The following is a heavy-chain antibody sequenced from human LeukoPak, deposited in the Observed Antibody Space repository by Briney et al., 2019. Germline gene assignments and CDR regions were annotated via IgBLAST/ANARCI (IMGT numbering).Heavy chain of an antibody. V-gene: IGHV4-34*09. CDR2: IYYSGST. Sequence: SETLSLTCAVYGGSFSGYYWSWIRQPPGKGLEWIGYIYYSGSTYYNPSLESRVTISVDTSKNQFSLKLSSVTAADTAVYYCAREGYGDYGQYWYFDLWGRGTLVTVSS. J-gene: IGHJ2*01. CDR1: GGSFSGYY. CDR3: AREGYGDYGQYWYFDL. D-gene: IGHD4-17*01.